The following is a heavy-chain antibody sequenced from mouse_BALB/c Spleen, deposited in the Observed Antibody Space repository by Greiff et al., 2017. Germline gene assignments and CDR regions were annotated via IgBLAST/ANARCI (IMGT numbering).Heavy chain of an antibody. CDR2: ISSGGSYT. Sequence: EVKLMESGGGLVKPGGSLKLSCAASGFTFSSYTMSWVRQTPEKRLEWVATISSGGSYTYYPDSVKGRFTISRDNAKNTLYLQMSSLKSEDTAMYYCTRGGITTVVAKGYYAMDYWGQGTSVTVSS. V-gene: IGHV5-6-4*01. D-gene: IGHD1-1*01. CDR1: GFTFSSYT. CDR3: TRGGITTVVAKGYYAMDY. J-gene: IGHJ4*01.